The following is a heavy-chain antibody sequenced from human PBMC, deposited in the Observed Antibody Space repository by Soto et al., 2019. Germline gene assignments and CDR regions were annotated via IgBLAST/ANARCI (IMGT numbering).Heavy chain of an antibody. Sequence: SETLSLTCTVSGGSFSSSSYYWGWIRHPPGKGLEWIGSIYYSGSTYYNPSLKSRVTMSVDPSKNQFSLKLISVTAADTAVYYCARHWITMVRGVCHFDYWGQGTLVTVSS. D-gene: IGHD3-10*01. CDR1: GGSFSSSSYY. CDR3: ARHWITMVRGVCHFDY. V-gene: IGHV4-39*01. CDR2: IYYSGST. J-gene: IGHJ4*02.